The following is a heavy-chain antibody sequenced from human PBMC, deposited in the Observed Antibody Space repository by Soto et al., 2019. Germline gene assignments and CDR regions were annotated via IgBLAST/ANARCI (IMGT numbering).Heavy chain of an antibody. CDR1: GFSFSSYA. CDR2: ISSNGGST. J-gene: IGHJ4*02. V-gene: IGHV3-64D*06. Sequence: GGSLRLSCEASGFSFSSYAMHWVRQAPGKGLEYVSVISSNGGSTYYADSVKGRFTISRDNSKNTLYLQMSSLRAEDTAVYYCVKILQYSYGLPHWGQGTLVTVSS. D-gene: IGHD5-18*01. CDR3: VKILQYSYGLPH.